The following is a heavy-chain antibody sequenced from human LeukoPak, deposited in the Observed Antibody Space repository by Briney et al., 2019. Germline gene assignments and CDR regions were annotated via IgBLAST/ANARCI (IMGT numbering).Heavy chain of an antibody. D-gene: IGHD1-26*01. Sequence: SETLSLTCSFSGDSISTYYWSWIRQSPGKGLEWIGHIYSSGNTDYNSPLKSRVTISVDTSKSQFSLRLSSVTATDTAVYYCARLRWQLVGPYFDYWGQGILVTVSS. J-gene: IGHJ4*02. V-gene: IGHV4-59*01. CDR3: ARLRWQLVGPYFDY. CDR2: IYSSGNT. CDR1: GDSISTYY.